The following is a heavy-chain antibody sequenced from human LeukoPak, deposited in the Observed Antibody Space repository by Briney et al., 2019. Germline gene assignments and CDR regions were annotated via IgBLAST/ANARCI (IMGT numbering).Heavy chain of an antibody. D-gene: IGHD6-19*01. CDR2: IYYSGST. J-gene: IGHJ4*02. CDR1: GGSISSYY. V-gene: IGHV4-59*01. Sequence: PSETLSLTCTVSGGSISSYYWSWIRQPPGKGLEWIGYIYYSGSTNYNPSLKSRVTISVDTSKNQFSLKLSSVTAADTAVYYCASQKPGYSSGWYIDYWGQGTLVTVSS. CDR3: ASQKPGYSSGWYIDY.